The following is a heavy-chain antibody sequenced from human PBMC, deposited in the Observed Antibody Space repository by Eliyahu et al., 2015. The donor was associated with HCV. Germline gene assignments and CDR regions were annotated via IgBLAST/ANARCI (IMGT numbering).Heavy chain of an antibody. Sequence: EVQLVESGGGLVQPGGSLRLSCAASGFTFSXYEMNWVRQAPGKGLEWISYISSSGTTLYYADSVKGRFTVSRDNAKNSVYLQMNSLRAEDTALYYCAREGVGNYYYYHGVDVWGQGTTVTVS. CDR1: GFTFSXYE. V-gene: IGHV3-48*03. CDR3: AREGVGNYYYYHGVDV. J-gene: IGHJ6*02. CDR2: ISSSGTTL. D-gene: IGHD7-27*01.